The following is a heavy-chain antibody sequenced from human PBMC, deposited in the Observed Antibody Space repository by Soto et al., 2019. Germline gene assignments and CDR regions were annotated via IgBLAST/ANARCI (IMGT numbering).Heavy chain of an antibody. D-gene: IGHD6-13*01. Sequence: KASETLSLTCAVYGGSFSGYYWSWIRQPPGKGLEWIGEINHSGSTNYNPSLKSRVTISIDTSKNQFSLKLSSVTAADTAVYYCARGRRDWYSSSSAYFQHWGQGTLVTVSS. CDR2: INHSGST. J-gene: IGHJ1*01. CDR3: ARGRRDWYSSSSAYFQH. CDR1: GGSFSGYY. V-gene: IGHV4-34*01.